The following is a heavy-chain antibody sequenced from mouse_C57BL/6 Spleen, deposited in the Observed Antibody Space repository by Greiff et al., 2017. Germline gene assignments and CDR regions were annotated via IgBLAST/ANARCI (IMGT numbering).Heavy chain of an antibody. V-gene: IGHV1-15*01. CDR2: IDPETGGT. CDR1: GYTFTDYE. CDR3: TRGVRRSYFDY. D-gene: IGHD2-14*01. J-gene: IGHJ2*01. Sequence: QVQLKESGAELVRPGASVTLSCKASGYTFTDYEMHWVKQTPVHGLEWIGAIDPETGGTAYNQKFKGKAILTADKSSSTAYLELRSLTSEDSAVYYCTRGVRRSYFDYWGQGTTLTVSS.